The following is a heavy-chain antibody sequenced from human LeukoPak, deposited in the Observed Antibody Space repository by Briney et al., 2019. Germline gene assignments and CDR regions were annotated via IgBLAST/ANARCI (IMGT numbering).Heavy chain of an antibody. V-gene: IGHV1-18*01. D-gene: IGHD3-22*01. J-gene: IGHJ4*02. Sequence: GASVKVSCKASGYTFTSYGISWVRQAPGQGLEWIGWISAYNGNTNYAQKLQGRVTMTTDTSTSTAYMELRSLRSDVTAVYYCARAGDYYDSGGSYFDYWGQGTLVTVSS. CDR2: ISAYNGNT. CDR3: ARAGDYYDSGGSYFDY. CDR1: GYTFTSYG.